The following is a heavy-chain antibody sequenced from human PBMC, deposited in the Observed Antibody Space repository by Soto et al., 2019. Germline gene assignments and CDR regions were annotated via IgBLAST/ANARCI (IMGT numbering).Heavy chain of an antibody. CDR3: ARDQGVAAAGITWFDP. J-gene: IGHJ5*02. V-gene: IGHV4-61*10. Sequence: PSETLSLTCTVSGGSVSSGSYHWSWIRQPAGKGLEWIGHIHSSGSTNYNPSLKSRVTMSVDTSKNQFSLRLMSLTAADTAVYYCARDQGVAAAGITWFDPWGQGSLVTVSS. D-gene: IGHD6-13*01. CDR2: IHSSGST. CDR1: GGSVSSGSYH.